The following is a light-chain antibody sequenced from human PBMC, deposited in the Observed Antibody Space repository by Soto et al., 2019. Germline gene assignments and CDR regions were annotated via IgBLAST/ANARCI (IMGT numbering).Light chain of an antibody. Sequence: QSALTQPRSVSGSPGQSVPISCTGTSSDVGRYNYVSWYQQHPGKAPKLIIYDVTKRPSGVPDRFSGSKSGNTASLTISGLQAEDEADYYCCSYAGSYTHVFGTGTKLTVL. CDR2: DVT. J-gene: IGLJ1*01. V-gene: IGLV2-11*01. CDR3: CSYAGSYTHV. CDR1: SSDVGRYNY.